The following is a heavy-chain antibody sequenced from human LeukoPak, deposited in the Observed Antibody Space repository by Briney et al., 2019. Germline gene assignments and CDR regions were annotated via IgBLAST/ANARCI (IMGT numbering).Heavy chain of an antibody. D-gene: IGHD3-22*01. V-gene: IGHV1-2*02. J-gene: IGHJ4*02. CDR2: INPNSGGT. CDR1: GYTFTGYC. CDR3: AREYYDSSGYPGDY. Sequence: ASVKVSCKASGYTFTGYCMHWVRQAPGQGLEWMGWINPNSGGTNYAQKFQGRVTMTRDTSISTAYMELRRLRSDDTAVYYCAREYYDSSGYPGDYWGQGTLVSVSS.